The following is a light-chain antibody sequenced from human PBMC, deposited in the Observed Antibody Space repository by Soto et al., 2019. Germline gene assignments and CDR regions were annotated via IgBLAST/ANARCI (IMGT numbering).Light chain of an antibody. CDR2: DAS. V-gene: IGKV1-5*01. CDR1: QSISSW. Sequence: DIQMTQSPSTLSASVGDRVTITCRASQSISSWLAWYQQKPGKAPNLLIYDASSLESGVPSRFSGSGSGTEFTLTISSLQPDDFATSYCQQYNSYWTFGQGTKVEIK. CDR3: QQYNSYWT. J-gene: IGKJ1*01.